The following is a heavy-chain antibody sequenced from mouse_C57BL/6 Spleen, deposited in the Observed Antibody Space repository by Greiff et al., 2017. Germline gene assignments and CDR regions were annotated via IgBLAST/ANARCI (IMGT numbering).Heavy chain of an antibody. J-gene: IGHJ2*01. CDR3: TGSSSFDY. CDR2: IRLKSDNYAT. D-gene: IGHD1-1*01. V-gene: IGHV6-3*01. Sequence: EVQGVESGGGLVQPGGSMKLSCVASGFTFSNYWMNWVRQSPEKGLEWVAQIRLKSDNYATHYAESVKGRFTISRDDSKSSVYLQMNNLRAEDTGIYYCTGSSSFDYWGQGTTLTVSS. CDR1: GFTFSNYW.